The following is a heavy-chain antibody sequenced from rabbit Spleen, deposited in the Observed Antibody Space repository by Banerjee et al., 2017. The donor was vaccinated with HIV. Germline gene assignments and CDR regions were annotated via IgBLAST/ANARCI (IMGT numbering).Heavy chain of an antibody. CDR1: GFSFSNKAV. CDR3: ARDTGSSFSSYGMDL. D-gene: IGHD8-1*01. CDR2: IYTGSSGIT. J-gene: IGHJ6*01. Sequence: QEQLVESGGGLVKPEGSLKLSCTASGFSFSNKAVMCWVRQAPGKGLEWIACIYTGSSGITHYASWAKGRFTISKTSSTTVTLQLTSLTVADTATYFCARDTGSSFSSYGMDLWGPGTLVTVS. V-gene: IGHV1S45*01.